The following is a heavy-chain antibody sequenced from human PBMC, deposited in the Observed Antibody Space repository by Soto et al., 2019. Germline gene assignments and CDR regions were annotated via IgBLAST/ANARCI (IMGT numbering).Heavy chain of an antibody. D-gene: IGHD3-3*01. J-gene: IGHJ6*03. CDR3: ARGSYDFWSGSPYYYYYMDV. V-gene: IGHV4-34*01. Sequence: SETLSLTCAVYGGSFSGYYWSWIRQPPGKGLEWIGEINHSGSTNYNPSLKSRVTISVDTSKNQFSLKLSSVTAADTAVYYCARGSYDFWSGSPYYYYYMDVWGKGTTVTVSS. CDR1: GGSFSGYY. CDR2: INHSGST.